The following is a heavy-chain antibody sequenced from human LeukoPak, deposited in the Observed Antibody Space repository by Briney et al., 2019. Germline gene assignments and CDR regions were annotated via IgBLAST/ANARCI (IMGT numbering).Heavy chain of an antibody. V-gene: IGHV3-7*01. Sequence: GGSLRLSCAASGFAFRSYWMSWVRQAPGKGLEWLGHINQEASRTDHADSVKGRFTISRDNSRNLLYLHMSSLRAEDTAVYYCAKYLSRAFDSWGQGILVSVSS. J-gene: IGHJ4*02. D-gene: IGHD2/OR15-2a*01. CDR3: AKYLSRAFDS. CDR1: GFAFRSYW. CDR2: INQEASRT.